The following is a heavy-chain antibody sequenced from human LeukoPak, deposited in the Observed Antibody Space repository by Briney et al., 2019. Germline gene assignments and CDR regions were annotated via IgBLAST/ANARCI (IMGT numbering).Heavy chain of an antibody. Sequence: PGGSLRLSCAASGFTFSVYGINWVRRAPGKGLEAGSVISNGNTEHYAESVKGRFTVSRDNARNSAYLQMNSLRDEDTAMYYCARDYGYCRGNTCYASFDYWGHGTLVTVSS. V-gene: IGHV3-48*02. CDR3: ARDYGYCRGNTCYASFDY. D-gene: IGHD2-2*01. J-gene: IGHJ4*01. CDR1: GFTFSVYG. CDR2: ISNGNTE.